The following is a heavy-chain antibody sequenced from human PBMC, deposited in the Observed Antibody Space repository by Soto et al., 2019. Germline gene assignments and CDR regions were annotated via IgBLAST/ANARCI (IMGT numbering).Heavy chain of an antibody. V-gene: IGHV3-48*02. J-gene: IGHJ4*02. D-gene: IGHD1-26*01. CDR1: GFTVSSYS. CDR3: ARVYSGSYTYFDY. CDR2: ISSSSSTI. Sequence: EVQLVESGGGLVQPGGSLRLSCAASGFTVSSYSMNWVRQAPGQGLEWVSYISSSSSTIYYADSVKGRFTISRDNAKNSRDLQINSRRDEDTSVYYAARVYSGSYTYFDYWGQGTLGPVSS.